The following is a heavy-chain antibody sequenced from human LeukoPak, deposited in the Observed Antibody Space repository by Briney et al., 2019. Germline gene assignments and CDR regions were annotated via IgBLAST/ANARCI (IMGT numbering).Heavy chain of an antibody. CDR2: IYYTGTT. Sequence: SETLSLTCTVSGGSISSYYWSWIRQPPGKGLEWLGYIYYTGTTNYRPSLRGRLTMSVDTSRNHFSLELTSVTAADTAVYYCARHTGIRSSFDYWGRGAQVTVSS. CDR1: GGSISSYY. CDR3: ARHTGIRSSFDY. J-gene: IGHJ4*02. D-gene: IGHD6-13*01. V-gene: IGHV4-59*08.